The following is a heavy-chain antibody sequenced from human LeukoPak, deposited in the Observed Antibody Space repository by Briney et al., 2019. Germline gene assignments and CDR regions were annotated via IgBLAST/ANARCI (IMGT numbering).Heavy chain of an antibody. V-gene: IGHV4-39*01. CDR1: GASISSSSYY. D-gene: IGHD6-19*01. Sequence: SETLSLTCTVSGASISSSSYYWGWIRQPPGKGLEWIGNIYYSGSTYCNPSLKSRVTISVDTSKNQFSLKLSSVTAADTAVYYCARTGIAVAGNMYYFDYWGQGTLVTVSS. CDR3: ARTGIAVAGNMYYFDY. J-gene: IGHJ4*02. CDR2: IYYSGST.